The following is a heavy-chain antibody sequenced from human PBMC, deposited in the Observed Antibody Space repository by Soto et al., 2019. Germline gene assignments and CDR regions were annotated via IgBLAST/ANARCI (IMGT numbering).Heavy chain of an antibody. D-gene: IGHD3-22*01. CDR2: IYHSGST. Sequence: SETLSLTCAVSGGSISSSNWWSWVRQPPEKGLEWIGEIYHSGSTNYNPSLKSRVTISVDKSKNQFSLKLSSVTAADTAVYYCARSSSYDSSGYHPHYGMDVWGQGTTVT. J-gene: IGHJ6*02. CDR3: ARSSSYDSSGYHPHYGMDV. V-gene: IGHV4-4*02. CDR1: GGSISSSNW.